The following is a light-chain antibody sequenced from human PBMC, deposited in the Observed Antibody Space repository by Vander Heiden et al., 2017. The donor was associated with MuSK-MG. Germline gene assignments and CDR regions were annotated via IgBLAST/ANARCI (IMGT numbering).Light chain of an antibody. Sequence: QSALTQPASVSGSPGQSITISCTGTSSDVGPSNYVSWYQQHPGKAPKLIMYDVSNRPSGVSIRFSGSKSGNTASLTIYGLQAEDEADYYCNSYKSSSTPLLFGGGTKLTVL. CDR3: NSYKSSSTPLL. CDR1: SSDVGPSNY. J-gene: IGLJ3*02. V-gene: IGLV2-14*03. CDR2: DVS.